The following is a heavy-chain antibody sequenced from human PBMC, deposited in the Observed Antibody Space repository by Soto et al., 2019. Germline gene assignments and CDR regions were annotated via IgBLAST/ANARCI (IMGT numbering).Heavy chain of an antibody. Sequence: QGHLVQSGAEVKKPGTSVKVSCKASGYTFTRYGISWVRQAPGQGLEWMGWISGYNGDTNYAQNLQGRVTKPKDTSTSTAYMELRSLTSDDTAVYYCAKNGQPPYYYYGLDVWGQGTTVTVSS. J-gene: IGHJ6*02. CDR3: AKNGQPPYYYYGLDV. V-gene: IGHV1-18*01. D-gene: IGHD2-8*01. CDR1: GYTFTRYG. CDR2: ISGYNGDT.